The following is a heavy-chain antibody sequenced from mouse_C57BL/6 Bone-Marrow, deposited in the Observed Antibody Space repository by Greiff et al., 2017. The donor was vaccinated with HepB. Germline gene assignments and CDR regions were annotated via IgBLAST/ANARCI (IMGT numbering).Heavy chain of an antibody. J-gene: IGHJ3*01. V-gene: IGHV5-6*01. CDR2: ISSGGSYT. CDR1: GFTFSSYG. CDR3: ARQRTLTVS. Sequence: EVHLVESGGDLVKPGGSLKLSCAASGFTFSSYGMSWVRQTPDKRLEWVATISSGGSYTYYPDSVKGRFTISRDNAKNTLYLQLSSLKSEDTAMYYWARQRTLTVSGGQGTLVTVSA.